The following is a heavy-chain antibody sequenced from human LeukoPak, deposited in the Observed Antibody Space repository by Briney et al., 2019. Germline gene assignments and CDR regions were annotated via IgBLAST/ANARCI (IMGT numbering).Heavy chain of an antibody. CDR2: SNPYSGGT. J-gene: IGHJ6*02. CDR1: GYTITGYY. D-gene: IGHD3-10*01. CDR3: AREGHYGSGSSYGMDV. V-gene: IGHV1-2*02. Sequence: ASVKLSCKASGYTITGYYMHWVRHRPGHGLEWMGWSNPYSGGTTYAQKFQGRVTMTRDTSISTAYMGLSRLRSDDTAVYYCAREGHYGSGSSYGMDVWGQGTTVTVSS.